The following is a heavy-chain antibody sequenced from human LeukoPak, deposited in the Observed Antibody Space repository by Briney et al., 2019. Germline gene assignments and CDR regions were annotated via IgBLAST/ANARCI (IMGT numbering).Heavy chain of an antibody. J-gene: IGHJ5*02. V-gene: IGHV5-51*01. CDR3: ARLLMVRGVFNWFDP. D-gene: IGHD3-10*01. Sequence: GGSLKISCKGSGYSFTSYWIGWVRQMPGKGLEWMGIIYPGDSDTRYSPSFQGQVTISADKSISTAYLQWSSLKASDTAMYYCARLLMVRGVFNWFDPWGQGTLVTVSS. CDR1: GYSFTSYW. CDR2: IYPGDSDT.